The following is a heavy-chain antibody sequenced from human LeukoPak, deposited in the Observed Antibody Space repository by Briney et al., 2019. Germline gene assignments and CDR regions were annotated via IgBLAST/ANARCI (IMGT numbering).Heavy chain of an antibody. V-gene: IGHV3-23*01. Sequence: PGGSLRLSCAASGFTFGSYAMSWVRQAPGKGLEWVSTISGSGAGTYFADSVKGRFTISRDNSKNTVYLQMNSLRADDTAVYYCAKGPTTIVVIHWGQGTLVTVSS. CDR1: GFTFGSYA. CDR2: ISGSGAGT. D-gene: IGHD2-21*01. CDR3: AKGPTTIVVIH. J-gene: IGHJ4*02.